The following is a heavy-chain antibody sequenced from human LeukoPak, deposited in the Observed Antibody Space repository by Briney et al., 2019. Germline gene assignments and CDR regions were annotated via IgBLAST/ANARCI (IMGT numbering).Heavy chain of an antibody. J-gene: IGHJ5*02. CDR2: ISHDGRTK. Sequence: GGSLTLSCVVSGFNFDNFAMHWVRQPLGKGLEWVAVISHDGRTKYYADSMKGRITISRDNSKNTLFLQMNNLRSEDTAVYFCARPSPPGDGYNPPDRWGQGTLVTVSS. V-gene: IGHV3-30*04. CDR1: GFNFDNFA. CDR3: ARPSPPGDGYNPPDR. D-gene: IGHD5-24*01.